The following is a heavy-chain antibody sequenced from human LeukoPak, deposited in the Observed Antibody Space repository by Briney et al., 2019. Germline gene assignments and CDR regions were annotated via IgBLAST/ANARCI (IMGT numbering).Heavy chain of an antibody. J-gene: IGHJ4*02. CDR2: ISATGIST. V-gene: IGHV3-23*01. CDR1: GFIFSSYA. Sequence: GGSLRLSCAASGFIFSSYAMSWVRQAPGKGLEWVSGISATGISTYYADSVKGRFTISRDNSKNTLYLQMNSLRAEDTAVYYCARKSGLGFDYWGQGTLVTVSS. D-gene: IGHD6-19*01. CDR3: ARKSGLGFDY.